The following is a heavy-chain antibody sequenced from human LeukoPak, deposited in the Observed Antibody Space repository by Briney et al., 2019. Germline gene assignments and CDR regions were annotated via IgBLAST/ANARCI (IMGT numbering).Heavy chain of an antibody. CDR3: AKDRLERRPGVFDY. J-gene: IGHJ4*02. D-gene: IGHD1-1*01. V-gene: IGHV3-30*02. CDR2: IRYDGSNK. CDR1: GFTFSSYG. Sequence: GGSLRLSCAASGFTFSSYGMRWVRQAPGKGLEWVAFIRYDGSNKYYADSVKGRFTISRDNSKNTLYLQMNSLRAEDTAVYYCAKDRLERRPGVFDYWGQGTLVTVSS.